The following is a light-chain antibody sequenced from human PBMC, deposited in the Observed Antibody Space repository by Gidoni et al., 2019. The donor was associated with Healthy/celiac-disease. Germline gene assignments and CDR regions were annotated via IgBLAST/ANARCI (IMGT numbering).Light chain of an antibody. Sequence: DIQMTQSPSSLSASVGDRATITCRASQSISSYLNWYQQKPGKAPKLLIYAASSLQSGVPSRFSGSGSGTDFTLTISSLQPEDFATYYCQQSYSTPGTFGQXTKVEIK. CDR1: QSISSY. V-gene: IGKV1-39*01. CDR2: AAS. J-gene: IGKJ1*01. CDR3: QQSYSTPGT.